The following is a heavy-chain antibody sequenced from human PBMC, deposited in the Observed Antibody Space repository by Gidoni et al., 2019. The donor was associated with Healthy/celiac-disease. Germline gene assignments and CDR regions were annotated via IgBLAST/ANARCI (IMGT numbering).Heavy chain of an antibody. D-gene: IGHD2-15*01. CDR1: DYG. CDR2: INWNGGST. Sequence: DYGMSWVRPAPGKGLEWVSGINWNGGSTGYADSVKGRFTISRDNAKNSLYLQMNSLRAEDTALYYCARDRYCSGGSCYSEFDYWGQGTLVTVSS. V-gene: IGHV3-20*03. CDR3: ARDRYCSGGSCYSEFDY. J-gene: IGHJ4*02.